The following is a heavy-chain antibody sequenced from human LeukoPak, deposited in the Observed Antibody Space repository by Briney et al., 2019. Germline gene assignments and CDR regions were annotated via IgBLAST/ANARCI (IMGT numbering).Heavy chain of an antibody. CDR2: INHSGST. CDR3: ASFRFLEWSYYYYGMDV. D-gene: IGHD3-3*01. J-gene: IGHJ6*01. Sequence: SETLSLTCAVYGGSFSGYYWSWIRQPPGKGLEWIGEINHSGSTNYNPSPKSRVTISVDTSKNQFSLKLSSVTAADTAVYYCASFRFLEWSYYYYGMDVWGQGTTVTVSS. V-gene: IGHV4-34*01. CDR1: GGSFSGYY.